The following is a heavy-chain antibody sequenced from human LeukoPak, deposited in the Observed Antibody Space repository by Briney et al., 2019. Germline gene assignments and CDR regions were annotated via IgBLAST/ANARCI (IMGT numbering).Heavy chain of an antibody. CDR3: ARRYGDYPNRFDP. CDR2: INAGNGNT. J-gene: IGHJ5*02. Sequence: ASVKVSCKASGYTFTSYAMHWVRQAPGQRLEWMGWINAGNGNTKYSQKFQGRVTITRDTSASTAYMELSSLRSEDTAVYYCARRYGDYPNRFDPWGQGTLVTVSS. CDR1: GYTFTSYA. D-gene: IGHD4-17*01. V-gene: IGHV1-3*01.